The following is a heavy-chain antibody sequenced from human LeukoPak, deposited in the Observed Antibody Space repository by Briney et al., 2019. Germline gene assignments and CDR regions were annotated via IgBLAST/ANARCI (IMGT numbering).Heavy chain of an antibody. V-gene: IGHV4-39*01. CDR2: FYYSGNT. Sequence: PSETLSLTCTVSGDSISSHSYFWGWIRQPPGKGLEWIGSFYYSGNTYYNPSLKSRVTISGDTSKRQFSLKLSSVTAADTAVYYCARLSGGSFYFDYWGQGALVTVSS. CDR3: ARLSGGSFYFDY. D-gene: IGHD1-26*01. J-gene: IGHJ4*02. CDR1: GDSISSHSYF.